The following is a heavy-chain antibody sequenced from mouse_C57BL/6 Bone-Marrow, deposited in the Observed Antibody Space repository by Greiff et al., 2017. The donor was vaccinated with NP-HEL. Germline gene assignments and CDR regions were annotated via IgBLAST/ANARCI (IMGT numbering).Heavy chain of an antibody. CDR1: GFSFNTYA. J-gene: IGHJ1*03. CDR2: IRSKSNNYAT. D-gene: IGHD1-1*01. CDR3: VRDYYGSIWYFDV. Sequence: EVQLVESGGGLVQPKGSLKLSCAASGFSFNTYAMNWVRQAPGKGLEWVARIRSKSNNYATYYADSVKDRFTIYRDDSESMLYLQMNNLQTEDTAMYYCVRDYYGSIWYFDVWGTGTTVTVSS. V-gene: IGHV10-1*01.